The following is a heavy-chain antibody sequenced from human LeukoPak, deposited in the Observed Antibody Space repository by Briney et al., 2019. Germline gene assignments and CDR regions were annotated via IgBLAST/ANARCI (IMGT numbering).Heavy chain of an antibody. J-gene: IGHJ5*02. CDR3: ARGLIMITFGGVIVLDGFDP. CDR2: INHSGST. CDR1: GGSFSGYY. V-gene: IGHV4-34*01. Sequence: SETLSLTCPVFGGSFSGYYWSWIRQPPGKGLEWIGEINHSGSTNYNPSLKSRVTISVDTSKNQFSLKLSSVTAADTAVYYCARGLIMITFGGVIVLDGFDPWGQGTLVTVSS. D-gene: IGHD3-16*02.